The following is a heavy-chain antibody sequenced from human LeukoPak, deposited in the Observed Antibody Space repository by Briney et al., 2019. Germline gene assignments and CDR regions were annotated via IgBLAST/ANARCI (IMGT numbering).Heavy chain of an antibody. D-gene: IGHD3-16*01. CDR1: GFRFSGSA. J-gene: IGHJ4*02. CDR3: ARLGGSPPYFDY. CDR2: IRRKGNDYAT. Sequence: GGSLRLSCAASGFRFSGSAIHWVRQASGKGLEWVGHIRRKGNDYATSYTASVEGRFTISRDDSKKTAFLQMDSRKNEDMAVFFCARLGGSPPYFDYWGQGTLVTVSS. V-gene: IGHV3-73*01.